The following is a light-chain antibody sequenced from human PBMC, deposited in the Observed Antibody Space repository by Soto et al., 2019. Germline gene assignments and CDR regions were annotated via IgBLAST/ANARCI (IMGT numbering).Light chain of an antibody. CDR3: SSFGSSSRLEV. CDR2: DVS. J-gene: IGLJ1*01. V-gene: IGLV2-14*03. CDR1: SSDSGGYQY. Sequence: QSVLTQPASVSGSPGQSITISCTGVSSDSGGYQYVSWYQQHPGKAPKLLIYDVSNRPSGVSNRFSGSESGTTASLTISGLQDDYEAVYYCSSFGSSSRLEVFGAGTKLTVL.